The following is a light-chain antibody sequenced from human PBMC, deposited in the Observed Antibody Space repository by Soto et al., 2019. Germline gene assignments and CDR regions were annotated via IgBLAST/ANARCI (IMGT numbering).Light chain of an antibody. CDR2: KSD. J-gene: IGLJ2*01. CDR3: ATWDDGLSGVL. CDR1: DSNIGSNS. Sequence: QSVLTQPPSASGTPGQRVSITCSGSDSNIGSNSVHWSQQVPGMAPKLLVYKSDQRPSGVPDRFSGSKSVTSASLAISGLRAEDEAEYYCATWDDGLSGVLFGGGTKLTVL. V-gene: IGLV1-47*01.